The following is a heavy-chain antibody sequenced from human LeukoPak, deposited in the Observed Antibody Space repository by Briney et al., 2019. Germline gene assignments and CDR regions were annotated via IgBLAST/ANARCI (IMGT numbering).Heavy chain of an antibody. V-gene: IGHV1-3*01. CDR1: GYTFTSYD. J-gene: IGHJ5*02. CDR3: ARGAPIRVAVAATFDP. CDR2: INAANGNT. D-gene: IGHD6-19*01. Sequence: ASVTVSCTASGYTFTSYDINWVRQATGQRLEWMGWINAANGNTQYSQKFQGRVTITRDTSASTAYMELSSLRSEDTAVYYCARGAPIRVAVAATFDPWGQGTLVTVPS.